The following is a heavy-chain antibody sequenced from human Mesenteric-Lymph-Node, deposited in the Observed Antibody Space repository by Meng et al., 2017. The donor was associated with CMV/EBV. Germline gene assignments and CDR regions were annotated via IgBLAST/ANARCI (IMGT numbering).Heavy chain of an antibody. Sequence: GESLKISCAASGFTLGNAWMNWVRQAPGKGLEWVSYISSSGSYVYYADSVKGRFTISRDNAKNSLYLQMNSLRAEDTAVYYCARDSPVVPAAIAGDYWGQGTLVTVSS. V-gene: IGHV3-21*05. CDR2: ISSSGSYV. CDR3: ARDSPVVPAAIAGDY. D-gene: IGHD2-2*02. CDR1: GFTLGNAW. J-gene: IGHJ4*02.